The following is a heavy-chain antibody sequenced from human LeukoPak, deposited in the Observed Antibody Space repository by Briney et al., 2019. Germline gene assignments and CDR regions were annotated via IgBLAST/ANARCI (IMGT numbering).Heavy chain of an antibody. CDR3: ARDPGDPPVDY. V-gene: IGHV4-34*01. Sequence: ETLSLTCAVYGVSFSGYYWSWIRQPPGKGLEWIGEINHSGSTNYNPSLKSRVTISVDTSKNQFSLKLSSVTAADTAVYYCARDPGDPPVDYWGQGTLVTVSS. D-gene: IGHD7-27*01. CDR2: INHSGST. J-gene: IGHJ4*02. CDR1: GVSFSGYY.